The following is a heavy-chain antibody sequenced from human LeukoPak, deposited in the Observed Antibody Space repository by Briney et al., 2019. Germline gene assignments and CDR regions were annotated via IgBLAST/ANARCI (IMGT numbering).Heavy chain of an antibody. V-gene: IGHV3-9*01. CDR1: GFTFDDYA. Sequence: PGGSLRLSCAASGFTFDDYAMHWVRQAPGKGLEWVSGISWNSGSIGYADSVKGRFTISRDNAKNSLYPQMNSLRAEDTAVYYCARDGADCSSTSCRQDYYYYMDVWGKGTTVTVSS. D-gene: IGHD2-2*01. J-gene: IGHJ6*03. CDR2: ISWNSGSI. CDR3: ARDGADCSSTSCRQDYYYYMDV.